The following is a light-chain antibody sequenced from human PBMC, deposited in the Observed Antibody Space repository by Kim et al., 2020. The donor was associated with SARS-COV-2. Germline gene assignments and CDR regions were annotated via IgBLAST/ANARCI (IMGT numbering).Light chain of an antibody. CDR1: QSVRKNF. V-gene: IGKV3-20*01. J-gene: IGKJ2*01. CDR3: QQYGTPPYT. CDR2: GAS. Sequence: LSPGERATRASRASQSVRKNFLAWYRQQPGQPPRLLIYGASTRATGIPDRLSGSGSGTDFTLTITRLEPEDFAVYYCQQYGTPPYTFGQGTKLEIK.